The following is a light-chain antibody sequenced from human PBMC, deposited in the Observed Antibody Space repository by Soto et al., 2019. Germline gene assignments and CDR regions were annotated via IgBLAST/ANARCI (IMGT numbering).Light chain of an antibody. J-gene: IGKJ2*01. Sequence: EIVLTQSPATLSLSPGERATLSCRASQSVSSYLAWYQQKPGQAPRLLIYDASNRATGIPARFSGSGSGTDFNLTISSLEPEDLAVYYCQQRSNWPPMYTFGQGTKLEIK. CDR3: QQRSNWPPMYT. CDR2: DAS. V-gene: IGKV3-11*01. CDR1: QSVSSY.